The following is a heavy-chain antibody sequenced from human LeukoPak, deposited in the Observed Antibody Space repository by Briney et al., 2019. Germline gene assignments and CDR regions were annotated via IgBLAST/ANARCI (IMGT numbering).Heavy chain of an antibody. D-gene: IGHD6-13*01. J-gene: IGHJ3*02. CDR2: IYYSGST. CDR1: GGSISSSNYY. Sequence: SETLSLTCTVSGGSISSSNYYWGWIRQPPGKGLEWIGTIYYSGSTYYNPSLKSRVTISVDTSKNQFSLMLSSVTAADTAVYYCARHPYSSRWYETNAFDIWGQGTMVTVSS. V-gene: IGHV4-39*01. CDR3: ARHPYSSRWYETNAFDI.